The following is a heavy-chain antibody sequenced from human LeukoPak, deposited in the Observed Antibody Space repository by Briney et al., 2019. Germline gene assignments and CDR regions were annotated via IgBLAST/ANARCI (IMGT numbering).Heavy chain of an antibody. CDR3: ASNFLEWLSPESDDY. J-gene: IGHJ4*02. V-gene: IGHV1-69*02. CDR1: RGTFSGYT. CDR2: IIPILGIA. Sequence: GASVKVSCKASRGTFSGYTISWVRQAPGQGLEWMGRIIPILGIANYAQKFQGRVTITADKSTSTAYMELSSLRSEDTAVYYCASNFLEWLSPESDDYWGQGTLVTVSS. D-gene: IGHD3-3*01.